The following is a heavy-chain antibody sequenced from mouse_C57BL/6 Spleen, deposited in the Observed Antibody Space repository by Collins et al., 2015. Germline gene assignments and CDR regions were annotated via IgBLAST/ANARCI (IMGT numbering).Heavy chain of an antibody. CDR1: GYTFTDYE. CDR2: IDPETGGT. Sequence: QVQLQQSGAELVRPGASVTLSCKASGYTFTDYEMYWVKQTPVHGLEWIGAIDPETGGTAYNQKFKGKAMLTADSSSNTAFMELRSLTSEDSAVYYCTRSEVFYYGHSPYYFGYWGQGTTLTVSS. CDR3: TRSEVFYYGHSPYYFGY. D-gene: IGHD1-1*01. V-gene: IGHV1-15*01. J-gene: IGHJ2*01.